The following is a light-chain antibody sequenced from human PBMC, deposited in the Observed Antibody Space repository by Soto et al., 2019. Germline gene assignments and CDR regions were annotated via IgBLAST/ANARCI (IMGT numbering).Light chain of an antibody. CDR3: QQYSHLIN. CDR1: QDISNY. V-gene: IGKV1-33*01. Sequence: IQMTQSPASLSASVLRGGTRTFQASQDISNYLNWYQQRLGKAPKLLIYDASNLETGVPSRFSGSGSGTDFTLTISSLQPEDIATYYCQQYSHLINCGQGTRREIK. CDR2: DAS. J-gene: IGKJ5*01.